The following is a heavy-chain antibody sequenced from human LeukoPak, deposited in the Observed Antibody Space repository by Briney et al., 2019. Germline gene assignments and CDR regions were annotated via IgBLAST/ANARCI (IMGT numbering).Heavy chain of an antibody. V-gene: IGHV3-23*01. CDR1: GFTFSSYA. CDR3: AKDRAPLVGAFDI. J-gene: IGHJ3*02. Sequence: AGGSLRLSCAASGFTFSSYAMSWVRQAPGKGLEWVSAISGSGRSTYYADSGKGRFTISRDNSKNALYLQVNRLRAEDTAVYYCAKDRAPLVGAFDIWGQGTMVTVSS. CDR2: ISGSGRST. D-gene: IGHD6-13*01.